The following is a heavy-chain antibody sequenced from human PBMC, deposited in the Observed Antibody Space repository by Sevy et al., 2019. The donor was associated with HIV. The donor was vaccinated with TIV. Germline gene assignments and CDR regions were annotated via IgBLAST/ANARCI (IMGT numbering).Heavy chain of an antibody. J-gene: IGHJ3*02. D-gene: IGHD4-17*01. CDR2: IFHSGNT. Sequence: SETLSLTCTVSGGSISSGSYSWNWIRQPPGKGLQWIGYIFHSGNTDYNPSLKSRITISVDRSSNQFSLKLTSVTAADTAVYYCARDGGTVTTPGGFDIWGQGTMVTVSS. CDR1: GGSISSGSYS. V-gene: IGHV4-30-2*01. CDR3: ARDGGTVTTPGGFDI.